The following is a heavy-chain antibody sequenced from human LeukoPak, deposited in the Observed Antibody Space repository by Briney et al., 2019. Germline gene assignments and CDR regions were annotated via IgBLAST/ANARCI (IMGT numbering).Heavy chain of an antibody. J-gene: IGHJ6*03. D-gene: IGHD1-26*01. CDR2: MNPNSGNT. CDR3: ARGSVGARVYYYYYMDV. V-gene: IGHV1-8*03. Sequence: ASVKVSCKASGYTFTSYDINWVRQATGRGLEWMGWMNPNSGNTGYAQKFQGRVTITRNTSISTAYMELSSLRSEDTAVYYCARGSVGARVYYYYYMDVWGKGTTVTVSS. CDR1: GYTFTSYD.